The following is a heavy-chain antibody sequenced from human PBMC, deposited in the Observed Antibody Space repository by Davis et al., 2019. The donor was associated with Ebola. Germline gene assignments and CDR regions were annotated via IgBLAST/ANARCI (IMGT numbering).Heavy chain of an antibody. CDR3: AREIGYCTNGDNC. Sequence: GESLKISCAASGFTFSTYDMHWVRQAPGKGLEWVSGIKTAGDTYYPGSVKGRFTISRENAKNSLYLQMNSLRAGDTAVYYCAREIGYCTNGDNCWGQGTLVTVSS. J-gene: IGHJ4*02. V-gene: IGHV3-13*01. CDR2: IKTAGDT. CDR1: GFTFSTYD. D-gene: IGHD2-8*01.